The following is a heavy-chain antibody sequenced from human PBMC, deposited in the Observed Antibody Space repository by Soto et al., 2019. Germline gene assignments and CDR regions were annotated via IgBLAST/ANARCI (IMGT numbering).Heavy chain of an antibody. CDR2: INTYNGNT. CDR1: GYTFTNYG. CDR3: ARGVCSGTYYNQYNLFDF. V-gene: IGHV1-18*01. Sequence: VASVKVSCKASGYTFTNYGISWVRQAPGQGLEWMGWINTYNGNTNHAQKLQGRVTMATDTSTSTAYMELRSLRSDDTAVYYCARGVCSGTYYNQYNLFDFWGQGSLVTGSS. D-gene: IGHD3-10*02. J-gene: IGHJ5*01.